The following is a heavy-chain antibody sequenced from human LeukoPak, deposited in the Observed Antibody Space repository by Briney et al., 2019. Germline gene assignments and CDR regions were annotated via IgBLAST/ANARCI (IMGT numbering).Heavy chain of an antibody. D-gene: IGHD3-9*01. CDR1: GGSISSYY. Sequence: SETLSLTCTVSGGSISSYYWSWIRQPPGKGLEWIGCIYYSGSTNYNPSLKSRVTISVDTSKNQFSLKLSSVTAADTAVYYCARGIRYFDWLQGYYFDYWGQGTLVTVSS. CDR3: ARGIRYFDWLQGYYFDY. J-gene: IGHJ4*02. V-gene: IGHV4-59*01. CDR2: IYYSGST.